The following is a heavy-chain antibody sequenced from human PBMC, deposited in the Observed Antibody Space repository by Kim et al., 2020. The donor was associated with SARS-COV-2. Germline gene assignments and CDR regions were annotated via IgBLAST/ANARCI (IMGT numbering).Heavy chain of an antibody. D-gene: IGHD3-16*01. CDR3: AKDGGY. CDR2: GSGGST. Sequence: GSGGSTYYADSVKGRFTISRDNSKNTLYLQMNSLRAEDTAVYYCAKDGGYWGQGTLVTVSS. J-gene: IGHJ4*02. V-gene: IGHV3-23*01.